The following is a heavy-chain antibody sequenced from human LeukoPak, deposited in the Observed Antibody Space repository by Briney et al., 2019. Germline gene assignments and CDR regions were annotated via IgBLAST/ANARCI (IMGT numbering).Heavy chain of an antibody. D-gene: IGHD4-17*01. CDR2: ISASGSST. CDR1: GFTFGSYE. V-gene: IGHV3-23*01. CDR3: AKDPAFLYGDYGEYAFDI. J-gene: IGHJ3*02. Sequence: GGSLRLSCAVSGFTFGSYEMNWVRQAPGKGLEWVSAISASGSSTYYADSVKGRFTISRDNSKNTVYLQRNSLRDEDTAVYYCAKDPAFLYGDYGEYAFDIWGQGKMVTVSS.